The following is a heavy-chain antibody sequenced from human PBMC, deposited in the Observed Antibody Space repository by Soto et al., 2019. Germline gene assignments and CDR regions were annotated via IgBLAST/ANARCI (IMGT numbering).Heavy chain of an antibody. Sequence: QVQLVQSGAEVKKPGASVKVSCKTSGYTFTNFGISWVRQAPGQGLEWMGWISAYNGNTNYAQKYQGRVTMTTDTSTSTAYMEVMSLRFVDTAVYYCSRGETPIDYWCQGTLVTVSS. CDR3: SRGETPIDY. CDR1: GYTFTNFG. D-gene: IGHD1-26*01. V-gene: IGHV1-18*01. CDR2: ISAYNGNT. J-gene: IGHJ4*02.